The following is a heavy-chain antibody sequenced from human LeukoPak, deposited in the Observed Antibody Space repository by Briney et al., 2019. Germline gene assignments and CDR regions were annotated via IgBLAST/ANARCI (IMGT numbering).Heavy chain of an antibody. V-gene: IGHV1-18*01. CDR1: GYTFTSYG. Sequence: ASVKVSCKASGYTFTSYGISWVRQAPGQGLEWMGWISAYNGNTNYAQKLQGRVTMTTDTSTSTAYMELRSLRSDDTAVYYCARDLESSGWYEGWFDPWGQGTLVTVSS. D-gene: IGHD6-19*01. J-gene: IGHJ5*02. CDR3: ARDLESSGWYEGWFDP. CDR2: ISAYNGNT.